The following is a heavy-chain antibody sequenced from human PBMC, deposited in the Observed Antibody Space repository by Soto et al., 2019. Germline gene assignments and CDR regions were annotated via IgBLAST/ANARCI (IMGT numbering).Heavy chain of an antibody. J-gene: IGHJ4*02. Sequence: EVQLVESGGGLVQPGGSLRLSCAASGFTFSAFNMNWVRQAPGKGLEWVSYISTSSSNIYYADSVKGRFTISRDNAKSSLQLQMNSLRVEDTAVYYCARDPPYSGYDYQFDYWGQGTLVTVSS. V-gene: IGHV3-48*04. CDR2: ISTSSSNI. CDR1: GFTFSAFN. CDR3: ARDPPYSGYDYQFDY. D-gene: IGHD5-12*01.